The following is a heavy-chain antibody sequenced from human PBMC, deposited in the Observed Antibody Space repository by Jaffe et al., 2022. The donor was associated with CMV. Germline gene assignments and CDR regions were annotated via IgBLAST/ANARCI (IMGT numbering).Heavy chain of an antibody. J-gene: IGHJ6*02. V-gene: IGHV1-69*01. Sequence: QVQLVQSGAEVKKPGSSVKVSCKASGGTFSSYAISWVRQAPGQGLEWMGGIIPIFGTANYAQKFQGRVTITADESTSTAYMELSSLRSEDTAVYYCARAEAWIAGGRYYYGMDVWGQGTTVTVSS. CDR2: IIPIFGTA. CDR1: GGTFSSYA. CDR3: ARAEAWIAGGRYYYGMDV. D-gene: IGHD6-13*01.